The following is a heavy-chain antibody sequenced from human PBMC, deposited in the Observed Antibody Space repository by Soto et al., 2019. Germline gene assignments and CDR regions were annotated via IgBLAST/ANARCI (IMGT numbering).Heavy chain of an antibody. CDR3: VFDFWLVPTV. CDR2: IHSSSSWE. CDR1: GFTFSTHS. J-gene: IGHJ6*04. Sequence: EVQLVESGGGVVKPGGSLKLSCAASGFTFSTHSMNWVRQAPGRGLEWVSYIHSSSSWEVYADSVRGRFTVSRDNAKNALSVQMSSLRAEDTAVYYCVFDFWLVPTVWGKGTTVTVSS. D-gene: IGHD3-3*01. V-gene: IGHV3-48*01.